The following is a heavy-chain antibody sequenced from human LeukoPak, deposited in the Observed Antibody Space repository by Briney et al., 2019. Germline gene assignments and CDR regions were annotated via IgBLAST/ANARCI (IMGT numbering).Heavy chain of an antibody. J-gene: IGHJ4*02. Sequence: GGSLRLSCTASGFTFSSYEMNWVRQAPGKGLEWVSYISSSGSTIYYADSVKGRFTISRDNAKNSLYLQMNSLRAEDTAVYYCARAGRSFDYWGQGTLVTVSS. CDR3: ARAGRSFDY. V-gene: IGHV3-48*03. CDR1: GFTFSSYE. D-gene: IGHD4-17*01. CDR2: ISSSGSTI.